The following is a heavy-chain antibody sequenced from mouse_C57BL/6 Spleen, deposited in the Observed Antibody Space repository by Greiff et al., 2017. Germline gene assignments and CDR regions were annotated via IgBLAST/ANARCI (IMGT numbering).Heavy chain of an antibody. Sequence: QVQLQQPGAELVKPGASVKMSCKASGYTFTSYWITWVKQRPGQGLEWIGEIYPCSGITTYNEKFKSKATLTVDTSSSTAYMQHSSLTSEDSAVYYYARPYYYGSSLAWFAYWGKGTLVTVSA. CDR2: IYPCSGIT. V-gene: IGHV1-55*01. CDR1: GYTFTSYW. D-gene: IGHD1-1*01. J-gene: IGHJ3*01. CDR3: ARPYYYGSSLAWFAY.